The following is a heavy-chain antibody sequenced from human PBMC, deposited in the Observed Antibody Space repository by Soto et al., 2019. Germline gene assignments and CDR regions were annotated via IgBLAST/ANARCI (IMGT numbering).Heavy chain of an antibody. CDR2: ICGSGGST. V-gene: IGHV3-23*01. J-gene: IGHJ5*02. D-gene: IGHD1-7*01. Sequence: EVQLLESGGGLVQPGGSLRLSCAASGFTFSSYAMSWVRQAPGKGLEWVSAICGSGGSTYYADPVKGRFTISRDNSKNTLYLQMNSLRAEDTAVYYCAKTNWNYVGWFDPWGQGTLVTVSS. CDR1: GFTFSSYA. CDR3: AKTNWNYVGWFDP.